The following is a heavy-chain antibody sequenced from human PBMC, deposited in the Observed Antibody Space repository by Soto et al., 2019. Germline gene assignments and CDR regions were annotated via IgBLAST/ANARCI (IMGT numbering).Heavy chain of an antibody. CDR1: GYAFTTSA. Sequence: QVHLVQSGAEVQKPGASVRISCQASGYAFTTSAIHWVRQAPGQSLEWMGWINPATGDTKYSQNVRGRVTFALDTSATTAYMDLRSLASHDMAVYYCARASGRSKLLPFYFDPWGQGTQVTVSS. D-gene: IGHD1-26*01. J-gene: IGHJ5*02. V-gene: IGHV1-3*01. CDR3: ARASGRSKLLPFYFDP. CDR2: INPATGDT.